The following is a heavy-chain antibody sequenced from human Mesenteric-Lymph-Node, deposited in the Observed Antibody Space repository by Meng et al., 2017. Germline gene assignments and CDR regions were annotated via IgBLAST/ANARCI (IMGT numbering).Heavy chain of an antibody. J-gene: IGHJ4*02. CDR3: AKDLATMAD. CDR2: ITGSGVSI. D-gene: IGHD5-12*01. Sequence: GQLVGSGGGLVPPGGSLRRSCAASGFTFNSYTMSWVRQAPGKGLAWVSTITGSGVSIYYADSVKGRFTISRDNSKNTLYLQMDSLRAEDTAVYYCAKDLATMADWGQGTLVTVSS. CDR1: GFTFNSYT. V-gene: IGHV3-23*04.